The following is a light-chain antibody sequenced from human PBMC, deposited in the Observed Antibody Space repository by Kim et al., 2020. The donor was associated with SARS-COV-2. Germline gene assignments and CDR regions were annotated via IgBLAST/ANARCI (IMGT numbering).Light chain of an antibody. CDR3: SSYAGNNNVV. Sequence: GQSVTISCTGTSSDVGDYNYVSWYQQHPGKAPKLLIYEVSKRPSGVPGRFSGSKSGNTASLTVSGLQAEDEVDYYCSSYAGNNNVVFGGGTQLTV. J-gene: IGLJ2*01. V-gene: IGLV2-8*01. CDR1: SSDVGDYNY. CDR2: EVS.